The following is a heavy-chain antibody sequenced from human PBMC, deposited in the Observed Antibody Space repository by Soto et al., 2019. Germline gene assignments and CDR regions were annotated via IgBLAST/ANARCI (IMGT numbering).Heavy chain of an antibody. CDR1: GYTFTSYG. J-gene: IGHJ3*02. CDR2: ISAYNGNT. CDR3: ARDRGYCSSTSCLAAFDI. Sequence: ASVKVSCKASGYTFTSYGISWVRQAPGQGLEWMGWISAYNGNTNYAQKLQGRVTMTTDTSTSTAYMELRSLRSDDTAVYYCARDRGYCSSTSCLAAFDIWGQGTMVTVSS. D-gene: IGHD2-2*01. V-gene: IGHV1-18*01.